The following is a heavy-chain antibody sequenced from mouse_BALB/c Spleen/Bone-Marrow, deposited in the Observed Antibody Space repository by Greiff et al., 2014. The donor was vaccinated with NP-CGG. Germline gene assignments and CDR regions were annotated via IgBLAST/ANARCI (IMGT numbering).Heavy chain of an antibody. J-gene: IGHJ4*01. CDR2: IDLANGNT. V-gene: IGHV14-3*02. D-gene: IGHD4-1*01. Sequence: VQLQQSGAELVKPGASVKLSCTASGFNIKDTYMHWVKQRPEQGLEWIGRIDLANGNTKYDPKFPGKATITADTSSNTAYLQLSSLTSEDTAVYYCARWEYYAMDYWGQGTSVTVSS. CDR1: GFNIKDTY. CDR3: ARWEYYAMDY.